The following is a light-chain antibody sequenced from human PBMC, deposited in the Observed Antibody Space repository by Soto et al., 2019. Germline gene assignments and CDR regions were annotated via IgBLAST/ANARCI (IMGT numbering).Light chain of an antibody. Sequence: QSSMPKPASLSGSPGQSITISCTGTSGDIGAYNYVCWYQQQSGKAPKLIIYEVSYRPSGVSNRFSGPKSGNTASLTISGLQAEDEADYYCSSFTTSRAYVFGLGTKVTVL. V-gene: IGLV2-14*01. CDR3: SSFTTSRAYV. J-gene: IGLJ1*01. CDR2: EVS. CDR1: SGDIGAYNY.